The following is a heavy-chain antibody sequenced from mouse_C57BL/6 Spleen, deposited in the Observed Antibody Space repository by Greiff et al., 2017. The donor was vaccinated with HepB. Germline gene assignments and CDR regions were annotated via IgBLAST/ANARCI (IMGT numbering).Heavy chain of an antibody. J-gene: IGHJ1*03. CDR3: ARGMITTVVATEYFDV. CDR2: IYPRSGNT. V-gene: IGHV1-81*01. CDR1: GYTFTSYG. Sequence: VKLLESGAELARPGASVKLSCKASGYTFTSYGISWVKQRTGQGLEWIGEIYPRSGNTYYNEKFKGKATLTADKSSSTAYMELRSLTSEDSAVYFCARGMITTVVATEYFDVWGTGTTVTVSS. D-gene: IGHD1-1*01.